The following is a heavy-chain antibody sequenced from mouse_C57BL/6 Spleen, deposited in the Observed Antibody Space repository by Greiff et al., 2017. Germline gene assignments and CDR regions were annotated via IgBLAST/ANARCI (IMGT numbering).Heavy chain of an antibody. CDR1: GFSFNTYA. Sequence: EAGGGLVQPKGSLKLSCAASGFSFNTYAMNWVRQAPGKGLEWVARIRSKSNNYATYYADSVKDRFTISRDDSESMLYLQMNNLKTEDTAMYYCVRGLGYFDVWGTGTTVTVSS. D-gene: IGHD3-1*01. J-gene: IGHJ1*03. V-gene: IGHV10-1*01. CDR2: IRSKSNNYAT. CDR3: VRGLGYFDV.